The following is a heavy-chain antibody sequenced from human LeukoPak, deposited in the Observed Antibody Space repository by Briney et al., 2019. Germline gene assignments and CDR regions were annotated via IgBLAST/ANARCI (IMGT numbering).Heavy chain of an antibody. J-gene: IGHJ6*02. V-gene: IGHV4-34*01. D-gene: IGHD2-15*01. CDR2: INHSGST. CDR3: ARHGLLPKTDGADV. CDR1: GGSFSGYY. Sequence: SETLSLTCAVYGGSFSGYYWSWIRQPPGKGLEWIGEINHSGSTNYNPSLKSRVTISVDTSKNQFSLKLSSVTAADTAVYYCARHGLLPKTDGADVWGQGTTVTVSS.